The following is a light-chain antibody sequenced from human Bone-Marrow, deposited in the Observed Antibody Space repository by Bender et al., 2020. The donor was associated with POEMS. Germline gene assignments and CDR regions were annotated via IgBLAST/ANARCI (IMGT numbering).Light chain of an antibody. CDR3: QVWDSNVDNPV. CDR1: NIETKS. Sequence: SFVLTQPPSVSVAPGQTASIPCGGDNIETKSVHWYQQKPGQAPVLVVYADNDRPSGTPDRFSGSKSGNTATLTIIKVEPGDEADYYCQVWDSNVDNPVFGGGTKLTVL. J-gene: IGLJ2*01. CDR2: ADN. V-gene: IGLV3-21*02.